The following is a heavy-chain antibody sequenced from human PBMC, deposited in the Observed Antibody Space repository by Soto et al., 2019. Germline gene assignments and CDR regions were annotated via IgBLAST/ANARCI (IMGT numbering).Heavy chain of an antibody. J-gene: IGHJ6*02. V-gene: IGHV3-30*18. CDR2: ISYDGSNK. CDR3: AKVRFGELLPYYCYYGMDV. D-gene: IGHD3-10*01. Sequence: PGGSLRLSCAASGFTFSSYGMHWVRQAPGKGLEWVAVISYDGSNKYYADSVKGRFTISRDNSKNTLYLQMNSLRAEDTAVYYCAKVRFGELLPYYCYYGMDVWGQGTTVTVSS. CDR1: GFTFSSYG.